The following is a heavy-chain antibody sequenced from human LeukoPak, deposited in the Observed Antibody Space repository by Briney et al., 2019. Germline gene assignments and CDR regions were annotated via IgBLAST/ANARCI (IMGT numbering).Heavy chain of an antibody. CDR1: GGSISSSSYY. J-gene: IGHJ5*02. D-gene: IGHD3-16*02. V-gene: IGHV4-39*01. Sequence: SETLSLTCTVSGGSISSSSYYWGWIRQPPGKGLAWIGSIYYSGSTYYNTSLKSRATISVDMSKNQFSLKLSSVTAADSAVYYCVMITFGGVIVAWGQGTLVTVSS. CDR2: IYYSGST. CDR3: VMITFGGVIVA.